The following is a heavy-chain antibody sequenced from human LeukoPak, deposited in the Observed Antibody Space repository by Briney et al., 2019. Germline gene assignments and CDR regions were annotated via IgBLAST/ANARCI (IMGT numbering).Heavy chain of an antibody. J-gene: IGHJ4*02. V-gene: IGHV1-46*01. CDR1: GDTFTSYY. Sequence: GASVKVSCKASGDTFTSYYIHWVRQAPGQGLEWMGIINPSSGSTSYAQKFQGRVTMTRDTSTSTVYMELSSLRSEETAVYYCARDLSGPAASIYGGQGTLVTVSS. CDR2: INPSSGST. CDR3: ARDLSGPAASIY. D-gene: IGHD2-2*01.